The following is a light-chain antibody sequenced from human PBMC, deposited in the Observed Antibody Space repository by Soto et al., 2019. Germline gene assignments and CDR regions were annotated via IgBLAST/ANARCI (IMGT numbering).Light chain of an antibody. CDR1: QSVLYSSNNKNY. V-gene: IGKV4-1*01. Sequence: DIVMTQSPDSLAVSLGERATINCKSSQSVLYSSNNKNYLAWYQQKPGQPPKLLIYLASTRESGVPDRFSGSGSGTDFTLTISSLQAEDVALYCCQQSYNIPYTFGQGTKLEIK. CDR2: LAS. J-gene: IGKJ2*01. CDR3: QQSYNIPYT.